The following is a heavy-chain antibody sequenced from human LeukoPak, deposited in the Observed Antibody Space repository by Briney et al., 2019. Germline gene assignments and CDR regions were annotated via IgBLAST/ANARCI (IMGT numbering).Heavy chain of an antibody. CDR3: ASATRGGYYDH. J-gene: IGHJ5*02. CDR2: IGTAGDT. D-gene: IGHD3-22*01. V-gene: IGHV3-13*01. CDR1: GFSFSSYD. Sequence: GGSLRLSCAASGFSFSSYDFHWVRQRKGESPEWVSAIGTAGDTYYPGSVKGRFTISRENAKNSLYLQMNILEVGDTAVYYCASATRGGYYDHWGQGTLVSVSS.